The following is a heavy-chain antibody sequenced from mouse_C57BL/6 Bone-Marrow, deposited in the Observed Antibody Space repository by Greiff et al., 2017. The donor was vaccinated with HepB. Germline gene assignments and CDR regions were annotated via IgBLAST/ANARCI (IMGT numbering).Heavy chain of an antibody. Sequence: EVQVVESGGGLVQPKGSLKLSCAASGFTFNTYAMHWVRQAPGKGLEWVARIRSKSSNYATYYADSVKDRFTISRDDSQSMLYLQMNNLKTEDTAMYYCVRDRNWDGGFAYWGQGTLVTVSA. V-gene: IGHV10-3*01. CDR1: GFTFNTYA. CDR2: IRSKSSNYAT. J-gene: IGHJ3*01. D-gene: IGHD4-1*01. CDR3: VRDRNWDGGFAY.